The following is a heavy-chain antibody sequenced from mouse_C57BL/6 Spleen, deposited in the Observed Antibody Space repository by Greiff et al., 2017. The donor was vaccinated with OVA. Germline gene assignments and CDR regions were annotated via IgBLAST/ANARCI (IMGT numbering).Heavy chain of an antibody. CDR1: GYTFTDYY. J-gene: IGHJ2*01. V-gene: IGHV1-26*01. CDR3: ANYDYIDY. CDR2: INPNNGGT. D-gene: IGHD2-3*01. Sequence: EVQLQQSGPELVKPGASVKISCKASGYTFTDYYMNWVKQSHGKSLEWIGDINPNNGGTSYNQKFKGKATLTVDKSSSTAYMELRSLTSEDSAVYYCANYDYIDYWGQGTTLTVSS.